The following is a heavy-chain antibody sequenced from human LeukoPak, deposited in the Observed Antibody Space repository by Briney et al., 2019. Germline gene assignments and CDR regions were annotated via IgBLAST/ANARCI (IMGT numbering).Heavy chain of an antibody. CDR1: GFXFSSYA. CDR3: AKDLVGYSGYDFDY. J-gene: IGHJ4*02. D-gene: IGHD5-12*01. Sequence: GGSLRLSCAASGFXFSSYAVSWVRQAPGKGLEWVSGISGSGGSTYYADSVKGRFTISRDNSKNTLYLQMNSLRAEDTAVYYCAKDLVGYSGYDFDYWGQGTLVTVSS. V-gene: IGHV3-23*01. CDR2: ISGSGGST.